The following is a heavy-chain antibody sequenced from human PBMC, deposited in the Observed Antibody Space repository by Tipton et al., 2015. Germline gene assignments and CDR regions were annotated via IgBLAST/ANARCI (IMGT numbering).Heavy chain of an antibody. CDR2: IYYSGST. CDR3: ARDYYGSSGYYRSWYFDL. Sequence: TLSLTCTVSGGSISHYYWYWIRQPPGKGLEWIGFIYYSGSTYYNPSLKSRVTISVDTSKNQFSLKLSSVTAADTAAYYCARDYYGSSGYYRSWYFDLWGRGTLVTVSS. D-gene: IGHD3-22*01. V-gene: IGHV4-59*12. J-gene: IGHJ2*01. CDR1: GGSISHYY.